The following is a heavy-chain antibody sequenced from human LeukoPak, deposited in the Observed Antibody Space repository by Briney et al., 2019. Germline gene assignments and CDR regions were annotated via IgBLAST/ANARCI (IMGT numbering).Heavy chain of an antibody. CDR1: GITLSNYG. V-gene: IGHV3-23*01. D-gene: IGHD2-15*01. CDR3: AKRGVVIRAVLVVGFHKEAYYFDS. CDR2: ISDRGGST. Sequence: PGGSLRLSCVVSGITLSNYGMSWVRQAPGKGLEWVAGISDRGGSTNYADSVKGRFTISRDNPKNTLYLQMNSLRSEDTAVYFCAKRGVVIRAVLVVGFHKEAYYFDSWGQGALATVSS. J-gene: IGHJ4*02.